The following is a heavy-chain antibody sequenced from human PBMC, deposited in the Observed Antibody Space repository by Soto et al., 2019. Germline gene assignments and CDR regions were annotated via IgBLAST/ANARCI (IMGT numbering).Heavy chain of an antibody. CDR3: AKRDSSSGRSPPLINY. V-gene: IGHV3-23*01. D-gene: IGHD3-10*01. CDR1: GFTFSSYS. Sequence: EVQLLESGGGLVQPGGSLRLSCAASGFTFSSYSMNWVRQAPGKGLEWVASVGGGGDNTFYADSVKGRFTISSDDSQHKLYLQMNSLRAEDTAVYFCAKRDSSSGRSPPLINYWGQGTLVTVSS. J-gene: IGHJ4*02. CDR2: VGGGGDNT.